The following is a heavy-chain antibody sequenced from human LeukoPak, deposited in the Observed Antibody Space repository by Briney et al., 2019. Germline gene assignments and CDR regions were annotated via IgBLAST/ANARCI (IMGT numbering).Heavy chain of an antibody. Sequence: PGGSLRLSCAASGFTFSSYSMNWVRQAPGKGLEWVSSISSSSSYIYYADSVKGRFTISRDNAKNSLYLQMNSLRAEDTAVYYCAKAGVPYYYYGMDVWGQGITVTVSS. CDR1: GFTFSSYS. CDR2: ISSSSSYI. V-gene: IGHV3-21*01. D-gene: IGHD1-1*01. CDR3: AKAGVPYYYYGMDV. J-gene: IGHJ6*02.